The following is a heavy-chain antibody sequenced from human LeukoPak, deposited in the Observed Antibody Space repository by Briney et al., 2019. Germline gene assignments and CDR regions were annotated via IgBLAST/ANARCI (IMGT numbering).Heavy chain of an antibody. V-gene: IGHV4-31*03. CDR3: ARAPLLGFGELAGYYYGMDV. J-gene: IGHJ6*02. CDR1: GGSISSGGYY. D-gene: IGHD3-10*01. Sequence: SQTLSLTCTVSGGSISSGGYYWSWIRQHPGKGLEWIGYIYYSGSTYYNPSLKSRVTISVDTSKNQFSLKLSSVTAADTAVYYCARAPLLGFGELAGYYYGMDVWGQGTTVTVSS. CDR2: IYYSGST.